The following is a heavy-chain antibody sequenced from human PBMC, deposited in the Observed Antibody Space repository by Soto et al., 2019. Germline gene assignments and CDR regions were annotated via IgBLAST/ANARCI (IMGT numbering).Heavy chain of an antibody. D-gene: IGHD3-9*01. CDR3: AREWEGILTGYYNTYDAFDI. CDR2: IYYSGST. J-gene: IGHJ3*02. CDR1: GGSISSGGYY. Sequence: PSETLSLTCTVSGGSISSGGYYWSWIRQHPGKGLEWIGYIYYSGSTYYNPSLKSRVTISVDTSKNQFSLKLSSVTAADTAVYYCAREWEGILTGYYNTYDAFDIWGQGTMVTVSS. V-gene: IGHV4-31*03.